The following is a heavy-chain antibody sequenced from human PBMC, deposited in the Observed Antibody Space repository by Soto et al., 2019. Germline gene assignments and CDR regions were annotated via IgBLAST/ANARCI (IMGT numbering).Heavy chain of an antibody. CDR3: ARLGSSWYLLDY. CDR2: IYYSGST. J-gene: IGHJ4*02. CDR1: GGSISSSSYY. Sequence: SETLSLTCTVSGGSISSSSYYWGWIRQPPGKGLEWIGSIYYSGSTYYNPSLKSRVTISVDTSKNQFSLKLSSVTAADTAVYYCARLGSSWYLLDYWGQGTLVTVS. D-gene: IGHD6-13*01. V-gene: IGHV4-39*01.